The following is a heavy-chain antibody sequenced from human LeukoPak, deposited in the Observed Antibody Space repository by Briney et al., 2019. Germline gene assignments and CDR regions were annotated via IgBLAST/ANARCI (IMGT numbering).Heavy chain of an antibody. J-gene: IGHJ4*02. Sequence: SGTLSLTCAVSGGSISSSNWWSWVRQPPGKGLEWIGEIYHSGSTNYNPCLKSRVTISVDKSKNQFSLKLSSVTPADTAVYYCVRVGGDYELLYYFDYWGQGTLVTVSS. D-gene: IGHD2-21*02. V-gene: IGHV4-4*02. CDR2: IYHSGST. CDR3: VRVGGDYELLYYFDY. CDR1: GGSISSSNW.